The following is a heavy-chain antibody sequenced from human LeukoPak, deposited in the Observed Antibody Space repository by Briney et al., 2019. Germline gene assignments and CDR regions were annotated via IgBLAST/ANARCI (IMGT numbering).Heavy chain of an antibody. V-gene: IGHV3-74*01. CDR2: INTDGSTT. Sequence: GGSLRLSCAGSGFTFSTYWMHWVRQAPGGGLVWVSGINTDGSTTSYADSVKGRFSISRDNAKNTVYLQMSSLRAEDTAVYYCAKKSGYDVDLEYWGQGALVTVSS. D-gene: IGHD5-12*01. J-gene: IGHJ4*02. CDR3: AKKSGYDVDLEY. CDR1: GFTFSTYW.